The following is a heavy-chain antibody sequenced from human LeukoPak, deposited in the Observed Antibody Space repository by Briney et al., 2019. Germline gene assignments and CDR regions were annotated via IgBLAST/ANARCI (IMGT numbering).Heavy chain of an antibody. Sequence: PGGSLRLSCAASGFTFSDYYMNWIRQAPGKGLEWVSYISSSGSTIYYADSVKGRFTISRDNAKNSLYLQMNSLRAEDTALYYCAKEDNYYDSSAAFDYWGQGTLVTVSS. CDR1: GFTFSDYY. D-gene: IGHD3-22*01. CDR3: AKEDNYYDSSAAFDY. CDR2: ISSSGSTI. V-gene: IGHV3-11*01. J-gene: IGHJ4*02.